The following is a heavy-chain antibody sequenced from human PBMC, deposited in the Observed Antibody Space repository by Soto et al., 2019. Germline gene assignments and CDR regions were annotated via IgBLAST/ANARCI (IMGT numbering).Heavy chain of an antibody. J-gene: IGHJ4*02. V-gene: IGHV3-23*01. D-gene: IGHD6-13*01. CDR3: AKGLLNRRWYAAD. Sequence: EVHLLESGGVLVQPGESLRLSCETSGFTFSNCVMTWVRQPPGKRLEWVSVITTNGHTDYADSVKGRFTISRDNSKNTVYLQMNSLRPVDTDVYHCAKGLLNRRWYAADWGQGALVTISS. CDR1: GFTFSNCV. CDR2: ITTNGHT.